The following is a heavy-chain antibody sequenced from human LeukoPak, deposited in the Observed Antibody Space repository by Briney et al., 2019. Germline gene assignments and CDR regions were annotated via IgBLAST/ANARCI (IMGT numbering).Heavy chain of an antibody. CDR1: GGSISGHY. J-gene: IGHJ4*02. Sequence: SETLSLTCTVSGGSISGHYWSWIRQPPGKGLEWIGYIYYSGSTNYNPSLKSRVTISVDTSKNQFSLKLSSVTAADTAVYYCARDFSSSGWFLYDYWGQGTLVTVSS. CDR3: ARDFSSSGWFLYDY. CDR2: IYYSGST. D-gene: IGHD6-19*01. V-gene: IGHV4-59*11.